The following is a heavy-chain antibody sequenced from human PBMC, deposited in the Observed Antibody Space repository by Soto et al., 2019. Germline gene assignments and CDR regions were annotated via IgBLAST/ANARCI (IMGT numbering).Heavy chain of an antibody. Sequence: QLQLQESGPGLVTPSETLALTCTVSGGSISSSSYHWGWIRQPPGGGLEWIGTIDYSGSTYYNPSLMSRVTISEDTAKNQFSLKLSSVNAADTAVDFCARRKNIGGGDFDYWGQGTLVTVSS. CDR1: GGSISSSSYH. J-gene: IGHJ4*02. CDR3: ARRKNIGGGDFDY. V-gene: IGHV4-39*01. D-gene: IGHD3-16*01. CDR2: IDYSGST.